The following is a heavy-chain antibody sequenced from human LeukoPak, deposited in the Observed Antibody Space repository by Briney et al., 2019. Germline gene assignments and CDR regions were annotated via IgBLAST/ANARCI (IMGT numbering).Heavy chain of an antibody. CDR2: IIPIFGTA. CDR1: GGTFISYA. D-gene: IGHD3-22*01. V-gene: IGHV1-69*01. J-gene: IGHJ3*02. Sequence: GSSVKVSCKASGGTFISYAISWVRQAPGQGLEWMGGIIPIFGTANYAQKFQGRVTITADESTSTAYMELSSLRSEDTAVYYCARVYDSSGWGGFDIWGQGTMVTVSS. CDR3: ARVYDSSGWGGFDI.